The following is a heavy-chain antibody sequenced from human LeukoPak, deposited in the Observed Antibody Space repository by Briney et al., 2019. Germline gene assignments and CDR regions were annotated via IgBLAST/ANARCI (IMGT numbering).Heavy chain of an antibody. J-gene: IGHJ6*03. Sequence: GGSLRLSCAASGFTFSSYGMHWVRQAPGKGLEWVAVISYDGSNKYYADSVKGRFTISRDNSKNTLYLQMNSLRAEDTAVYYCARGRYDVVPAAIRFYYYYYMDVWGKGTTVTVSS. D-gene: IGHD2-2*02. CDR2: ISYDGSNK. CDR3: ARGRYDVVPAAIRFYYYYYMDV. V-gene: IGHV3-30*03. CDR1: GFTFSSYG.